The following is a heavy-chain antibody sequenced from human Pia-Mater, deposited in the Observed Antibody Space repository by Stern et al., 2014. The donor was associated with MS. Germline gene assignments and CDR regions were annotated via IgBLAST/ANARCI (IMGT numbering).Heavy chain of an antibody. CDR1: GFTFSIYG. CDR2: ISYDGKNK. J-gene: IGHJ6*02. D-gene: IGHD1-14*01. CDR3: AKETEYYGLDV. Sequence: VQLVESGGGEVQPGRSLRLSCAASGFTFSIYGMHWVRQAPGKGLEGVAIISYDGKNKYYADSVKGRFTISRNNSKKTLYLQMNSLRAEDTAVYHCAKETEYYGLDVWGQGTTVTVS. V-gene: IGHV3-30*18.